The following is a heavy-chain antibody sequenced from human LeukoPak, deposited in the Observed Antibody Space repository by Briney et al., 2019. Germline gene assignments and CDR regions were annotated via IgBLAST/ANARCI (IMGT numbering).Heavy chain of an antibody. V-gene: IGHV3-30*03. CDR1: GFTFSSYG. J-gene: IGHJ4*02. D-gene: IGHD4-17*01. Sequence: GGSLRLSCAASGFTFSSYGMHWVRQAPGKGLEWVAVISYDGSNKYYADSVKGRFTISRDNSKNTLYLQMNSLRAEDTAVYYCARDSDYGDYPYFDYWGQGTLVTVSS. CDR2: ISYDGSNK. CDR3: ARDSDYGDYPYFDY.